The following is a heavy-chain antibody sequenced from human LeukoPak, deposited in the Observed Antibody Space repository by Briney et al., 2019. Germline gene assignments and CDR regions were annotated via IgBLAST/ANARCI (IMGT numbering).Heavy chain of an antibody. CDR1: GGSISSYY. V-gene: IGHV4-59*01. J-gene: IGHJ4*02. CDR2: IYYSGST. D-gene: IGHD3-22*01. Sequence: SETLSLTCTVSGGSISSYYWSWIRQPPGKGLGWIGYIYYSGSTNYNPSLKSRVTISVDTSKNQFSLKLSSVTAADTAVYYCARGDSGSYYDSSGSISYYFDYWGQGTLVTVSS. CDR3: ARGDSGSYYDSSGSISYYFDY.